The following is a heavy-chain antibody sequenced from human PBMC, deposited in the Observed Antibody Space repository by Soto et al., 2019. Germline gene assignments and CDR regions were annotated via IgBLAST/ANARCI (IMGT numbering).Heavy chain of an antibody. J-gene: IGHJ2*01. D-gene: IGHD3-9*01. V-gene: IGHV3-23*01. CDR1: GFTFSSYA. CDR3: AKSAYYDILTGSYWYFDL. CDR2: ISGSGGST. Sequence: PGGSLRLSCAASGFTFSSYAMSWVRQAPGKGLEWVSAISGSGGSTYYADSVKGRFTISRDNSKNTLYLQMNSLRAEDTAVYYCAKSAYYDILTGSYWYFDLWGRGTLVTV.